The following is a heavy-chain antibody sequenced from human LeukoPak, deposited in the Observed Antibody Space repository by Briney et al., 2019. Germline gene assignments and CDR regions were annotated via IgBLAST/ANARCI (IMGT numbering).Heavy chain of an antibody. J-gene: IGHJ4*02. CDR2: IYRGGNT. V-gene: IGHV3-66*01. CDR1: GFTVSSNY. CDR3: ARLWFGELAFDY. D-gene: IGHD3-10*01. Sequence: GGSLRLSSAASGFTVSSNYMNWVRRAPGKGLEWVSVIYRGGNTYYADPVKGRFTISRDNSKNTLYLQMNSLRAEDTAVYYCARLWFGELAFDYWGQGTLVAVSS.